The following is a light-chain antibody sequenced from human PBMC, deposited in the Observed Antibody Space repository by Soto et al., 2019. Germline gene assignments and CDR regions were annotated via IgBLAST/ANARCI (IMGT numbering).Light chain of an antibody. CDR2: GAS. V-gene: IGKV3-15*01. CDR3: QQYNNWPSFT. J-gene: IGKJ3*01. Sequence: EIVMTQSPATLSVSPGERATLSCRASQSIRSNLDWYKQKPGQAPRLLIYGASTRATGIPARISGSGSGTEFTLTISSLQSEEFAVYYCQQYNNWPSFTFGPGTKVDIK. CDR1: QSIRSN.